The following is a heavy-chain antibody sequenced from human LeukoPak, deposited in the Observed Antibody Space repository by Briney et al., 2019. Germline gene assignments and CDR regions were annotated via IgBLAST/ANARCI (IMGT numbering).Heavy chain of an antibody. CDR2: ISSSSSYI. V-gene: IGHV3-21*01. J-gene: IGHJ4*02. D-gene: IGHD6-13*01. CDR1: GFTFSSYS. CDR3: ARDRYEGYSGSWYLDY. Sequence: PGGSLRLSCAASGFTFSSYSMNWVRQAPGKGLEWVSSISSSSSYIYYADSVKGRFTISRDNAKNSLYLQMNSLRAEDTAVYYCARDRYEGYSGSWYLDYWGQGTLVTVSS.